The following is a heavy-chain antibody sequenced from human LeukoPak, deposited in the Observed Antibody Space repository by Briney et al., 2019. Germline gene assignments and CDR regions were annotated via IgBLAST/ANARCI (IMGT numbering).Heavy chain of an antibody. V-gene: IGHV4-39*07. CDR2: IYYSGST. D-gene: IGHD3-10*01. CDR1: GGSISSSSYY. Sequence: SETLSLTCTVSGGSISSSSYYWGWIRQPPGKGLEWIGSIYYSGSTYYNPSLKSRVTISVDTSKNQFSLKLSSVTAADTAVYYCARGRFTMVRGVIITERQRGYMDVWGKGTTVTVSS. CDR3: ARGRFTMVRGVIITERQRGYMDV. J-gene: IGHJ6*03.